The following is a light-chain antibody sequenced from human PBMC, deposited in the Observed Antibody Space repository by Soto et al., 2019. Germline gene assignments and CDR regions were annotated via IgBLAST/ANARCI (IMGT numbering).Light chain of an antibody. CDR1: QTISNL. Sequence: DIQMTQSPSTLSASVGDRVTITCRASQTISNLLAWYQQKPGKAPTLLIYDASTLERGVPSRFSGTGSGTEFTLSIDSLQPDDFATYYCQQYHTSSITFGQGTRLEIK. CDR2: DAS. V-gene: IGKV1-5*01. CDR3: QQYHTSSIT. J-gene: IGKJ5*01.